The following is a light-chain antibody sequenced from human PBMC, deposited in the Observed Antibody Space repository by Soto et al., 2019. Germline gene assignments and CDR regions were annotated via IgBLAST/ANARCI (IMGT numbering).Light chain of an antibody. CDR2: GAS. V-gene: IGKV3-15*01. CDR1: QSVSSN. J-gene: IGKJ1*01. CDR3: QQYNNWPRT. Sequence: EIVMTQSPATLSVSPGERATLSCRASQSVSSNLAWYQQKPGKAPSLLIYGASTKDTGIPARFSGSGSGTNFTLTISSLQSEDFAVYYCQQYNNWPRTFGQGTKVDIK.